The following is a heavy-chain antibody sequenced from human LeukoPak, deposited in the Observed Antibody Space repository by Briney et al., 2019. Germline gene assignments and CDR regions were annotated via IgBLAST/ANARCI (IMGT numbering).Heavy chain of an antibody. D-gene: IGHD6-13*01. J-gene: IGHJ4*02. CDR2: INPSSGST. CDR1: GSTFTRYY. CDR3: ARTYSSSWSYCDS. Sequence: ASVKVSCKASGSTFTRYYIHWVRQAPGQGLDWTGMINPSSGSTRFAQMFQDRVTMTRDTSTSAVYMELSSLTSEDTAMYYCARTYSSSWSYCDSWGQGTLVTVSS. V-gene: IGHV1-46*01.